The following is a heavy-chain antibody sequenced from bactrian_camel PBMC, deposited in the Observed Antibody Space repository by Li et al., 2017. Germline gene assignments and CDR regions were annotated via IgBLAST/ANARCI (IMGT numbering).Heavy chain of an antibody. CDR2: IDTDGNI. V-gene: IGHV3S55*01. J-gene: IGHJ6*01. CDR3: AADLSPYSDCSDRRIGY. Sequence: QVQLVESGGGSVQAGGSLRLTCLVSGHTANRYCMGWIRQAPGKEREGVATIDTDGNIYYTDAVKSRFTLSKDDAKNTLYLQMDSLKPEDTAVYYCAADLSPYSDCSDRRIGYWGQGTQVTVS. CDR1: GHTANRYC. D-gene: IGHD4*01.